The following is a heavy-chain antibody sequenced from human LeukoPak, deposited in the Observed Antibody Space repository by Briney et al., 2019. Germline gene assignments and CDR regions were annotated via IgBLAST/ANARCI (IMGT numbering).Heavy chain of an antibody. D-gene: IGHD1-26*01. CDR2: IWYDGSHK. V-gene: IGHV3-33*08. CDR1: GGSFSDSY. CDR3: ARDDPGGSYTFDY. J-gene: IGHJ4*02. Sequence: LSLTCAVYGGSFSDSYWSWIHQPPGKGLEWVAIIWYDGSHKYYTDSVKGRFTISRDNYKNTLYLQMNSLRAEDTAVYYCARDDPGGSYTFDYWGQGTLVTVSS.